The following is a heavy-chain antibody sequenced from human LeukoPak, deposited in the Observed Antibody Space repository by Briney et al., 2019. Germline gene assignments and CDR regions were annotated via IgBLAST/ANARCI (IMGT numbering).Heavy chain of an antibody. CDR2: IYPGDSDT. Sequence: GESLKISCTGSGYSFTSYWIGWVRQMPGKGLEWMGIIYPGDSDTRYSPSFQGQVTISADKSISTAYLQWSSLKASDTAMYYCARLRYCGGDCYNSGFDYWGQGTLVTVSS. CDR1: GYSFTSYW. CDR3: ARLRYCGGDCYNSGFDY. V-gene: IGHV5-51*03. J-gene: IGHJ4*02. D-gene: IGHD2-21*02.